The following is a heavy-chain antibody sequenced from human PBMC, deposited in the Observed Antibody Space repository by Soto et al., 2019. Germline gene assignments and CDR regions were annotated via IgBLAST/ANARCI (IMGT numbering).Heavy chain of an antibody. J-gene: IGHJ4*02. D-gene: IGHD2-15*01. CDR1: GGSISSGGYY. CDR3: ATYCSGGSCYLDY. CDR2: IYYSGST. Sequence: QVQLQESGPGLVKPSQTMSLTCTVSGGSISSGGYYWSWIRQHPGKGLEWIGYIYYSGSTYYNPSLKSRVSISVDTSKNQFSLKLSSVTAADTAVYYGATYCSGGSCYLDYWGQGTLVTVSS. V-gene: IGHV4-31*03.